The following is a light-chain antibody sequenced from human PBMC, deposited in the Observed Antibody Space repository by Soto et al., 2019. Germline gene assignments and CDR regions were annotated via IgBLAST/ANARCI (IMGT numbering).Light chain of an antibody. CDR3: QQYTDWPWGT. Sequence: MTQSPSSLSASVGDRVTLSCRASQSVHSNLAWFQQHPGQAPRLLIYGASSRATGIPVRFSGSGSGTEFTLTIGSLQPEDFAVYYCQQYTDWPWGTFGGGTKVDIK. CDR2: GAS. V-gene: IGKV3-15*01. J-gene: IGKJ4*01. CDR1: QSVHSN.